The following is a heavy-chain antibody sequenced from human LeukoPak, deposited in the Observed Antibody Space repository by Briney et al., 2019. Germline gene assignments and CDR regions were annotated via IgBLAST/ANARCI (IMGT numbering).Heavy chain of an antibody. CDR2: IKSKTDGGTT. CDR1: GFTFSDAW. CDR3: ARDLSYSRDDAFDL. Sequence: GGSLRLSCAASGFTFSDAWMSWVRQAPGKGLEWVGRIKSKTDGGTTDYAAPVKGRFTISRDDSKNTLYLQMNSLRADDTAVYYCARDLSYSRDDAFDLWGQGTMVTVSS. J-gene: IGHJ3*01. V-gene: IGHV3-15*01. D-gene: IGHD3-22*01.